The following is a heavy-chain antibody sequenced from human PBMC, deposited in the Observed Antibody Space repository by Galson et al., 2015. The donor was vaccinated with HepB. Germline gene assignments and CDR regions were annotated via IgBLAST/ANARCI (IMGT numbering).Heavy chain of an antibody. Sequence: SLRLSCAASGFTFSSYGMHWVRQAPGKGLEWVAVIWYDGSNKYYADSVKGRFTISRDNSKNTLYLQMNSLRAEDTAVYYCARDSRYSSSSLDYWGQGTLVTASS. CDR1: GFTFSSYG. J-gene: IGHJ4*02. D-gene: IGHD6-13*01. CDR3: ARDSRYSSSSLDY. V-gene: IGHV3-33*01. CDR2: IWYDGSNK.